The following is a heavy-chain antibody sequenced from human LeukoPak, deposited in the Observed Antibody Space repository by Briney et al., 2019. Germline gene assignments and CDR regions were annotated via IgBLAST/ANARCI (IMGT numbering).Heavy chain of an antibody. CDR3: AGGYYGSGSSYFDY. D-gene: IGHD3-10*01. CDR1: GFTFSSYG. V-gene: IGHV3-30*03. CDR2: ISYDGSNK. J-gene: IGHJ4*02. Sequence: GGSLRLSCAASGFTFSSYGMHWVRQAPGKGLEWVAVISYDGSNKYYADSVKGRFTISRDNSKNTPYLQMNSLRAEDTAVYYCAGGYYGSGSSYFDYWGQGTLVTVSS.